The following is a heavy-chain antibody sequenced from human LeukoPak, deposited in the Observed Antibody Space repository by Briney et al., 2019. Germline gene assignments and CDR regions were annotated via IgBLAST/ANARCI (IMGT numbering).Heavy chain of an antibody. CDR2: INPNSGGT. D-gene: IGHD3-3*01. CDR1: GYTFTGYY. J-gene: IGHJ4*02. Sequence: GASVKVSCKASGYTFTGYYMHWVRQAPGQGLEWMGWINPNSGGTNYAQKFQGRVTMTRDTSISTAYMELSRLRSDDTAVYYWATGGNDFWSGYPEYWGQGTLVTVSS. CDR3: ATGGNDFWSGYPEY. V-gene: IGHV1-2*02.